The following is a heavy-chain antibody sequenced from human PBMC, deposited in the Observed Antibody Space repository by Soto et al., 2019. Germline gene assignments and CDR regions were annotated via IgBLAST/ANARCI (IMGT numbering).Heavy chain of an antibody. CDR3: AGEGGGTNPLGY. Sequence: ASVKVSCKASGYTFTNYGISWVRQAPGQGLEWMGWISAYNGHTKYSQLLQDRVTMTTDTSTSTAYMELRSLTSDDTAVYYCAGEGGGTNPLGYWGQGTLVTVSS. CDR1: GYTFTNYG. V-gene: IGHV1-18*01. D-gene: IGHD2-8*01. J-gene: IGHJ4*02. CDR2: ISAYNGHT.